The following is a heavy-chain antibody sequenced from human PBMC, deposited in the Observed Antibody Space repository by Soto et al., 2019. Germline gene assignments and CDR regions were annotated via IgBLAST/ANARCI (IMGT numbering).Heavy chain of an antibody. CDR1: DFILSDAW. CDR2: IKSKAHGGAT. CDR3: ASYRDSSGLRRYDY. V-gene: IGHV3-15*07. D-gene: IGHD3-22*01. Sequence: EVQLEESGGGLIKPGESLTLSCAASDFILSDAWMKWVRQAPGKGLEWVGRIKSKAHGGATDYAAPLKGRFTILRDDSNNKPYLQMNSLQPEETAMYYCASYRDSSGLRRYDYWGQGALVTVSS. J-gene: IGHJ4*02.